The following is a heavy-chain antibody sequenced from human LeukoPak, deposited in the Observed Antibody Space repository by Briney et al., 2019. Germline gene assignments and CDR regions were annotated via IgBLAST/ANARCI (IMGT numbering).Heavy chain of an antibody. Sequence: GESLKISCKGSGYSFTSYWIGWVRQMPGKGLEWMGIIHPGDSDTRYSPSFQGQVTISADKSISTAYLQWSSLKASDTAMYYCARHGGTGTTHYYYYYMDVWGKGTTVTVSS. D-gene: IGHD1-7*01. J-gene: IGHJ6*03. V-gene: IGHV5-51*01. CDR3: ARHGGTGTTHYYYYYMDV. CDR1: GYSFTSYW. CDR2: IHPGDSDT.